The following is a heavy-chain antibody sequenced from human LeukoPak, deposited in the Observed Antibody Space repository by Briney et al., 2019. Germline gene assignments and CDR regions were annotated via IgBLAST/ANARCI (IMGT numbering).Heavy chain of an antibody. CDR3: ARGQYSSGLGLLDY. CDR2: INPNSGGT. J-gene: IGHJ4*02. Sequence: ASVKVSCKASGYTFTGYYIHWVRQAPGQGLEWMGWINPNSGGTNYAQKFQGRVTMTRDTSISTAYMDLSRLRSDDTAFYYCARGQYSSGLGLLDYWGQGTLVTVSS. V-gene: IGHV1-2*02. CDR1: GYTFTGYY. D-gene: IGHD6-19*01.